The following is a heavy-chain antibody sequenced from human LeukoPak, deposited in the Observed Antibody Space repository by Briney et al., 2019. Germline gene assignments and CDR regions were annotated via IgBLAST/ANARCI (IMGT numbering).Heavy chain of an antibody. CDR1: GFTVSSNH. J-gene: IGHJ4*02. V-gene: IGHV3-66*01. D-gene: IGHD1-14*01. Sequence: GGSLRLSCAASGFTVSSNHMSWVRQAPGQGLEWVSVIYIGGTIYYADSVKGRFTISRDNSQNTVYLEMHSLRAEDTAVYYCARDGVNHYYDCWGQGTLVTVST. CDR2: IYIGGTI. CDR3: ARDGVNHYYDC.